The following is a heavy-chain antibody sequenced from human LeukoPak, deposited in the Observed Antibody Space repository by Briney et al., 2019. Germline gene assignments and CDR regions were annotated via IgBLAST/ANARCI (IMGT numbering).Heavy chain of an antibody. D-gene: IGHD3-10*01. CDR2: ITYDGYYK. Sequence: GGSLRLSCAASGFTFTSYGMHWVRQAPGKGLEWVALITYDGYYKYYSDSVKGRFTISSGTSKNTLYLQMNSLRAEDTAVYYCARDLSPVVRASPMGYWGQGTLVTVSS. CDR3: ARDLSPVVRASPMGY. CDR1: GFTFTSYG. V-gene: IGHV3-30*03. J-gene: IGHJ4*02.